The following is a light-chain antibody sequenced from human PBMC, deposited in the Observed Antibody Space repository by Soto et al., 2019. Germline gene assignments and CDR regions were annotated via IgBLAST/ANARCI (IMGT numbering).Light chain of an antibody. J-gene: IGKJ2*01. CDR1: QSVSSN. Sequence: EIVMTQSPATLSVSPGERATLSCRASQSVSSNLAWYQQKPGQAPRLLIYGASTRAAGIPARFSGSGSGTEFTLTITSQQSEDFAVYYCQQYNNSPRTFGQGTKLEIK. CDR3: QQYNNSPRT. CDR2: GAS. V-gene: IGKV3-15*01.